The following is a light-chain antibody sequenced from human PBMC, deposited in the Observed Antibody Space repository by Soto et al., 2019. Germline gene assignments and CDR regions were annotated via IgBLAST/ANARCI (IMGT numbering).Light chain of an antibody. CDR2: DAS. J-gene: IGKJ1*01. V-gene: IGKV1-5*01. CDR1: QSISSW. CDR3: QQYNIYPWA. Sequence: IQMNKSPSTVSASKGDRVTITCRASQSISSWLAWYQQKPGKAPKLLIYDASTLESGVPSRFSGSGSGTEFTLTISSLQPDDFATYYCQQYNIYPWAFGQVANVDIK.